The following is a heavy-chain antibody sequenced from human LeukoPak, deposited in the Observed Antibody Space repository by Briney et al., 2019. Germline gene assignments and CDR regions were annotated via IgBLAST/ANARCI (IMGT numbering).Heavy chain of an antibody. D-gene: IGHD1-26*01. J-gene: IGHJ3*02. Sequence: SGGSLRLSCVASGFIFSNHGMHWVRQAPGKGLEWVSSISSSSTYIYYADSLKGRFTISRDNAKKSLYLQMNSLRVEDTAVYYCARAGFGELLVAAFDIWGQGTMVTVSS. CDR2: ISSSSTYI. V-gene: IGHV3-21*01. CDR1: GFIFSNHG. CDR3: ARAGFGELLVAAFDI.